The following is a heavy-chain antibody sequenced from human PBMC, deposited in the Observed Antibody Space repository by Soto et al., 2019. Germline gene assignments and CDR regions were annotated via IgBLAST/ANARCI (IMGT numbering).Heavy chain of an antibody. CDR3: ARGHSTDCSNGVCSFFYNHEMDV. CDR2: INPKSGAT. D-gene: IGHD2-8*01. CDR1: GYRFTGYG. Sequence: GASVKVSCKASGYRFTGYGLHWVRQAPGQGLQWMGWINPKSGATDYAQKFQGRVTMTRDRSISTVYMELTRLRSDDTAVYFCARGHSTDCSNGVCSFFYNHEMDVWGQGTTVTVSS. V-gene: IGHV1-2*02. J-gene: IGHJ6*02.